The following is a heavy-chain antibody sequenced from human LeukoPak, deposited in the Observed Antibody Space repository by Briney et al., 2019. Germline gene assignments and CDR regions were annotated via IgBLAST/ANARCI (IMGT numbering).Heavy chain of an antibody. D-gene: IGHD3-3*01. J-gene: IGHJ3*02. CDR2: ISYSGGT. Sequence: SETLSLTCTVSGGSISSYYWSWIRQPPGKGLEWIGYISYSGGTNYHPSLKSRVTISADTSKNQFSLKLSSVTAADTAMYYCARGGRNIAIEGTFDIWGQGTMVTVSS. V-gene: IGHV4-59*01. CDR3: ARGGRNIAIEGTFDI. CDR1: GGSISSYY.